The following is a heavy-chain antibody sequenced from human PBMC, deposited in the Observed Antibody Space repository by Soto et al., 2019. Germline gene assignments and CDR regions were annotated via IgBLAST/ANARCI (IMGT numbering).Heavy chain of an antibody. CDR3: AKGPAILLVPAAMNYYYGMDV. J-gene: IGHJ6*02. V-gene: IGHV3-30*18. CDR2: ISYDGSNK. Sequence: QVQLVESGGGVVQPGRSLRLSCAASGFTFSSYGMHWVRQAPGKVLEWVAVISYDGSNKYYADSVKGRFTISRDNSKNTLYLQMNSLRAEDTAVYYCAKGPAILLVPAAMNYYYGMDVWGQWTTVTVSS. CDR1: GFTFSSYG. D-gene: IGHD2-2*01.